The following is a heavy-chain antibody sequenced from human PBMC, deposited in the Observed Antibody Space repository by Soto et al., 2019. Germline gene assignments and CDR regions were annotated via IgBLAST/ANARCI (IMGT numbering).Heavy chain of an antibody. CDR3: ANAESSGWPAFDY. Sequence: EVQLLESGGGLVQPGGSLGLSCAASGFTFSTYAMSWVRQAPGKGLEWVSTISATDGGTYYADSVTGRFTISRDNSKNPLSLQMNSLRADDTAVYYCANAESSGWPAFDYWGQGTLVTVSS. V-gene: IGHV3-23*01. CDR2: ISATDGGT. D-gene: IGHD6-19*01. CDR1: GFTFSTYA. J-gene: IGHJ4*02.